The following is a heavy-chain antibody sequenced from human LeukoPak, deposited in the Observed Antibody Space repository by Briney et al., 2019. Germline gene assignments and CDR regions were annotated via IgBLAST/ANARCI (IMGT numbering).Heavy chain of an antibody. J-gene: IGHJ4*02. CDR3: ARLTGDLGTGY. D-gene: IGHD7-27*01. CDR1: GYTFTSYG. Sequence: ASVKVSCKASGYTFTSYGISWVRQAPGQGLEWMGWISAYNGNTNYAQKFQGRVTITTDESTSTAYMELSSLRSEDTAVYYCARLTGDLGTGYWGQGTLVTVSS. V-gene: IGHV1-18*01. CDR2: ISAYNGNT.